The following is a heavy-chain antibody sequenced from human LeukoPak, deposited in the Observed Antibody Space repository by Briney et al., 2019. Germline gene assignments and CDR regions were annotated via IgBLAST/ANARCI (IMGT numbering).Heavy chain of an antibody. J-gene: IGHJ4*02. CDR2: ISYDGGNQ. Sequence: PGGSLRLSCAASGLTFSVYGMHWVRQAPGKGLEWVSFISYDGGNQYYADSVKGRFTISRDNSKNTLFLQVNSLRAEDTAVYYCAKEAPLGYCTGGSCYSGSYFDYWGQGTLVTVSS. D-gene: IGHD2-15*01. CDR3: AKEAPLGYCTGGSCYSGSYFDY. CDR1: GLTFSVYG. V-gene: IGHV3-30*18.